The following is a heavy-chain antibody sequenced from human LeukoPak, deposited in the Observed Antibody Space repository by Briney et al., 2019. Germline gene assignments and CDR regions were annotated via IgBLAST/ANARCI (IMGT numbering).Heavy chain of an antibody. Sequence: GGSLRLSCAASGFTFSNYAMHWVRQAPGKGLAWVAVISNAGSNKYYVDSVKGRFTISRDNSKNTLYLQMDSLTADDMAIYYCARDGLRGGTDFYYFDSWGQGILVTVSS. D-gene: IGHD1-14*01. CDR2: ISNAGSNK. J-gene: IGHJ4*02. V-gene: IGHV3-30*04. CDR1: GFTFSNYA. CDR3: ARDGLRGGTDFYYFDS.